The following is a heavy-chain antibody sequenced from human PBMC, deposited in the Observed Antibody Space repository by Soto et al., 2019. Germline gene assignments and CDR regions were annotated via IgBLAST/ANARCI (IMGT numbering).Heavy chain of an antibody. CDR2: IYYSGST. CDR3: ARSPGYSSSWYWFDP. D-gene: IGHD6-13*01. CDR1: GGSISSYY. J-gene: IGHJ5*02. V-gene: IGHV4-59*01. Sequence: PSETLSLTCTVSGGSISSYYWSWIRQPPGKGLEWIGYIYYSGSTNYNPSLKSRVTISVDTSKNQFSLKLSSVTAADTAVYYCARSPGYSSSWYWFDPWGQGTLVTVSS.